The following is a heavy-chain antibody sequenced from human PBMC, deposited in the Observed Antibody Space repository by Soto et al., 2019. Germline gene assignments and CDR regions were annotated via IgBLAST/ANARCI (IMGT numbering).Heavy chain of an antibody. CDR3: ARGDATKIVVTTYYGMDV. CDR2: IIPVFGTA. V-gene: IGHV1-69*12. Sequence: QVQLVQSGAEVKKPGSSVKVSCKASGGTLSNYGISWVRQAPGQGLEWMGGIIPVFGTANYAQKFQGRVTITADESTTTVYMDVSSLISDDTAVYYCARGDATKIVVTTYYGMDVWGQGTTVTVSS. CDR1: GGTLSNYG. J-gene: IGHJ6*01. D-gene: IGHD4-17*01.